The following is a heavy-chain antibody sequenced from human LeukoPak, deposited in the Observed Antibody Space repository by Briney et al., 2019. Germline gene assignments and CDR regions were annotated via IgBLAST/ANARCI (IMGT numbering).Heavy chain of an antibody. CDR2: INHSGST. CDR3: VRSAAANIDY. J-gene: IGHJ4*02. CDR1: GGSFSDYY. D-gene: IGHD6-13*01. V-gene: IGHV4-34*01. Sequence: PSETLSLTCAVYGGSFSDYYWSWIRQPPVKGLEWIGEINHSGSTNYNPSLKSRVTISVDTSKNQFSLMLSSVTAADTAVYYCVRSAAANIDYWGQGTLVTVSS.